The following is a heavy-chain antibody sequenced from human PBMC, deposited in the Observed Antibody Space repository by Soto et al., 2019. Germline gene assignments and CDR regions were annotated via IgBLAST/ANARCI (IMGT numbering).Heavy chain of an antibody. Sequence: PGGSLRLSCAASGFTFSSYAMHWVRQATGKGLERVAVISSAGSNKYYADSVKGRFTISRDNSKNTLYLQMNSLRAEDTAVYYCARSPMIVVVLRWVPPVEGMDVWGQGTTVTVSS. V-gene: IGHV3-30-3*01. D-gene: IGHD3-22*01. CDR2: ISSAGSNK. CDR1: GFTFSSYA. CDR3: ARSPMIVVVLRWVPPVEGMDV. J-gene: IGHJ6*02.